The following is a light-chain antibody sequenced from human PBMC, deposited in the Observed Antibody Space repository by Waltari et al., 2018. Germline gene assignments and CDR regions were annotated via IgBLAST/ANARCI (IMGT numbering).Light chain of an antibody. Sequence: QSILTQPTSVSGAPGQRVTISCTGSSSNIGAGHDVHWYQAFPGTAPKLLIYDNNSRPSGVPDRFSGAKSGASASLASNGLQAEDEADYYCQSFDSNVRGGVVFGGGTKVTVL. V-gene: IGLV1-40*01. CDR2: DNN. J-gene: IGLJ3*02. CDR3: QSFDSNVRGGVV. CDR1: SSNIGAGHD.